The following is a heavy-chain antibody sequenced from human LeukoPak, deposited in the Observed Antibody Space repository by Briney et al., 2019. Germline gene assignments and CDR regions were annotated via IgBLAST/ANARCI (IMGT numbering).Heavy chain of an antibody. D-gene: IGHD3-10*02. CDR3: AVLFGELLNSGDY. V-gene: IGHV3-11*04. CDR2: ISNSGSTI. Sequence: GGSLRLSCAASGFTVSSNYMSWVRQAPGKGLEWISYISNSGSTIYYADSVKGRFTISRDNAKNSLYLQMNSLRAEDTAVYYCAVLFGELLNSGDYWGQGTLVTVSS. CDR1: GFTVSSNY. J-gene: IGHJ4*02.